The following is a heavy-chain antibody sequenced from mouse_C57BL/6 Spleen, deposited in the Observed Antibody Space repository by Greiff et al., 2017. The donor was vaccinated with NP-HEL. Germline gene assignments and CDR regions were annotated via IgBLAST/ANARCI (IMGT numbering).Heavy chain of an antibody. CDR1: GFTFTDSY. CDR3: ARYNGYDGCAY. J-gene: IGHJ3*01. Sequence: DVKLVESGGGLVQPGGSLSLSCAASGFTFTDSYMSWVRQPPGKALAWLGFIRNKANGYTTEYSASVKGRFTISRYNSQSILYLQINALRAEDSATYDCARYNGYDGCAYWGQGTLVTVSA. V-gene: IGHV7-3*01. D-gene: IGHD2-2*01. CDR2: IRNKANGYTT.